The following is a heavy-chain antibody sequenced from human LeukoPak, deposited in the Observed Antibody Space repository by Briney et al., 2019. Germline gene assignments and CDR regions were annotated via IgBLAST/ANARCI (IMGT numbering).Heavy chain of an antibody. Sequence: SETLSLTRTVSGGSISSYYWSWIRQPPGKGLEWIGYSYYSGSTNYNPSLKSRVTISVDTSKNQFSLKLSSVTAADTAVYYCASFRRTLSSSWPNKNYYYYGMDVWGKGTTVTVSS. CDR2: SYYSGST. V-gene: IGHV4-59*01. D-gene: IGHD6-13*01. J-gene: IGHJ6*04. CDR1: GGSISSYY. CDR3: ASFRRTLSSSWPNKNYYYYGMDV.